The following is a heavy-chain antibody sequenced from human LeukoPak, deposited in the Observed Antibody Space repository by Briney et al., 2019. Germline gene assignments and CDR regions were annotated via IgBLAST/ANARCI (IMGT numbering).Heavy chain of an antibody. CDR3: ARDFDYGARGYNWFDP. D-gene: IGHD4-17*01. CDR1: GYTFTSYD. CDR2: IIPIFGTA. J-gene: IGHJ5*02. Sequence: SVKVSCKASGYTFTSYDINWVRQATGQGLEWMGGIIPIFGTANYAQKFQGRVTITADESTSTAYMELSSLRSEDTAVYYCARDFDYGARGYNWFDPWGQGTLVTVSS. V-gene: IGHV1-69*01.